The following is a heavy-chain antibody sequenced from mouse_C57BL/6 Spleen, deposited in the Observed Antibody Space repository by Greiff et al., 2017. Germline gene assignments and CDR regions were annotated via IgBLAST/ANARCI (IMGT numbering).Heavy chain of an antibody. J-gene: IGHJ2*01. CDR3: ARSGGDYVYYFDY. D-gene: IGHD2-4*01. Sequence: QVQLQQSGAELVKPGASVKISCKASGYAFSSYWMNWVKQRPGKGLEWIGQIYPGDGDTNYNGKFKGKATLTADKSSSTAYMQLSSLTSEDSAVYFCARSGGDYVYYFDYWGQGTTRTVSS. CDR1: GYAFSSYW. V-gene: IGHV1-80*01. CDR2: IYPGDGDT.